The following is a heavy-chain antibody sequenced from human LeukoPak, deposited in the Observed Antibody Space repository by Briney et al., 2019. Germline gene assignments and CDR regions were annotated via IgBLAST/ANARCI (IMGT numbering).Heavy chain of an antibody. J-gene: IGHJ3*02. CDR2: ISSSGSTI. D-gene: IGHD3-22*01. V-gene: IGHV3-11*01. CDR3: ARDQGITMIVLDAFDI. Sequence: PSETLSLTCAVYGGSFSGYYWSWIRQAPGKGLEWVSYISSSGSTIYYADSVKGRFTISRDNAKNSLYLQMNSLRAEDTAVYYCARDQGITMIVLDAFDIWGQGTMVTVSS. CDR1: GGSFSGYY.